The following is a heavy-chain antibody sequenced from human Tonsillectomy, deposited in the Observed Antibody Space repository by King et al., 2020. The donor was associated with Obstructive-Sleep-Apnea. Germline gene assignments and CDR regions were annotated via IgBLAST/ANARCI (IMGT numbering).Heavy chain of an antibody. CDR3: TGDDSSGYQYR. J-gene: IGHJ4*02. Sequence: VQLVESGGDVVQPGRSLRLSCAASGFKFYSYGMHWVRQAPGKGLEWVAFISYDGSNKEYADSVKGRFIISRDNAKNLVFVEMNSLRAEDTAIYYCTGDDSSGYQYRWGQGTLVTVSS. D-gene: IGHD3-22*01. V-gene: IGHV3-33*01. CDR2: ISYDGSNK. CDR1: GFKFYSYG.